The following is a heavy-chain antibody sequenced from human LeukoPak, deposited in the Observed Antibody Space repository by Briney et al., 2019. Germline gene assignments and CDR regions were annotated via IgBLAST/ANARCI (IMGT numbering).Heavy chain of an antibody. D-gene: IGHD3-16*01. CDR2: IYYSGST. V-gene: IGHV4-39*07. CDR3: ARDLGVAFDI. CDR1: GGSISSSSYY. J-gene: IGHJ3*02. Sequence: PSETLSLTCTVSGGSISSSSYYWGWFRQPPGKGLEWIGSIYYSGSTYYNPSLKSRVTISVDTSKNQFSLKLSSVTAADTAVYYCARDLGVAFDIWGQGTMVTVSS.